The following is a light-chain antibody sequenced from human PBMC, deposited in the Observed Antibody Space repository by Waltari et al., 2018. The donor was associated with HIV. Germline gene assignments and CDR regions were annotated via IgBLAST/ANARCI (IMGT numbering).Light chain of an antibody. V-gene: IGLV2-14*01. Sequence: QSALTQPASVSGSPGQSITISCTGTSSDVGGYNYASWYQQPPDKAPKLMIYEVSNRPSGVSNRFSGSKSGNTASLTISGLQAEDEADYYCSSYTSASTLVLFGGGTKLTVL. CDR2: EVS. J-gene: IGLJ2*01. CDR3: SSYTSASTLVL. CDR1: SSDVGGYNY.